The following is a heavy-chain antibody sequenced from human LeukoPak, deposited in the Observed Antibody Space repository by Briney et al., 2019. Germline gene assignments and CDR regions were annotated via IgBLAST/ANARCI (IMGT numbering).Heavy chain of an antibody. CDR2: IYYSGST. D-gene: IGHD3-22*01. Sequence: SETLSLTCTVSGGSISSYYWSWIRQPPGKVLEWIGYIYYSGSTNYNPSLKSRVTISVDTSKNQFSLKLSSVTAADTAVYYCARGSVVVTPSFDYWGQGTLVTVSS. CDR3: ARGSVVVTPSFDY. J-gene: IGHJ4*02. V-gene: IGHV4-59*01. CDR1: GGSISSYY.